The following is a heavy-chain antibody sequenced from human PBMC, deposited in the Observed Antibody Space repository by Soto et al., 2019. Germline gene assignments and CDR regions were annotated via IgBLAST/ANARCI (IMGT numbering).Heavy chain of an antibody. Sequence: GGSLRLSCAASGFTLNSYAMSWVRQAPGKGLEWVSAISGRGGSTHYADSVKGRFTISRDNSKNTLNLQMNSLRAEDTAVYYFFKGADVHHHYYMAVRGQGTTVTGSS. CDR2: ISGRGGST. V-gene: IGHV3-23*01. D-gene: IGHD6-25*01. CDR1: GFTLNSYA. J-gene: IGHJ6*03. CDR3: FKGADVHHHYYMAV.